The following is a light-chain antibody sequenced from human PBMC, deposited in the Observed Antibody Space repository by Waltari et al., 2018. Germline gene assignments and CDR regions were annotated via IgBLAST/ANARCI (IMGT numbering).Light chain of an antibody. Sequence: IVLTQSPGPLSSSPGEGATLSCRASQSICRYLAWYQQKPDQAPRLLIYGASSRATGIPDRFSGSGSGTDFSLTISRLEPEDFAVYYCQNHERLPATFGQGTKVEIK. V-gene: IGKV3-20*01. CDR3: QNHERLPAT. CDR2: GAS. J-gene: IGKJ1*01. CDR1: QSICRY.